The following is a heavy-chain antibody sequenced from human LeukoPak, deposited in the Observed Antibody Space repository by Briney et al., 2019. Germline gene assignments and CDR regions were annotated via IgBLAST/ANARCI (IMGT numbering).Heavy chain of an antibody. CDR2: INPSGGST. Sequence: GASVKISCKASGHTFTRYYLDWVRQAPGQGLEWMGIINPSGGSTSYAQKFQGRVTLTRDTSTSTVYMELSSLTSEDTAVYYCATSETWYSSSWYNWFDPWGPGTLVTVSS. CDR3: ATSETWYSSSWYNWFDP. CDR1: GHTFTRYY. V-gene: IGHV1-46*01. J-gene: IGHJ5*02. D-gene: IGHD6-13*01.